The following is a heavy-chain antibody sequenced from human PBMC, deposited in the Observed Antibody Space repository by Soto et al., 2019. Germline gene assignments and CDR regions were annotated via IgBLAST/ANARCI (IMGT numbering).Heavy chain of an antibody. D-gene: IGHD6-13*01. Sequence: PSESLSLTCAVSVGSISSGGYSWSWILQPPGKGLEWIGYIYHSGSTYYNPSLKSRVTISVDRSKNQFSLKLSSVTAADTAVYYCARVNSPKQGFDYWGQGTLVTVSS. CDR3: ARVNSPKQGFDY. J-gene: IGHJ4*02. CDR2: IYHSGST. V-gene: IGHV4-30-2*01. CDR1: VGSISSGGYS.